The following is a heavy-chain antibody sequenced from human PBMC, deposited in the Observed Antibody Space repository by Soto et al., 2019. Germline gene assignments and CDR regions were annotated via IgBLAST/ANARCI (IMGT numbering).Heavy chain of an antibody. Sequence: GGSLRLSCAVSGFTFSDYYMSWIRQAPGKGLQWVSNIRSSGSAIYYADSVKGRFTISGDNAENSLYLQMNSLRAEDTAVYYCAREDDTSGSGYFDYWGQGALVTVSS. CDR3: AREDDTSGSGYFDY. D-gene: IGHD3-22*01. CDR1: GFTFSDYY. J-gene: IGHJ4*02. V-gene: IGHV3-11*01. CDR2: IRSSGSAI.